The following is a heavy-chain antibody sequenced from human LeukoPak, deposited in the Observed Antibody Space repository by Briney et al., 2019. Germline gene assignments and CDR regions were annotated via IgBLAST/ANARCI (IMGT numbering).Heavy chain of an antibody. CDR2: INPNSGGT. Sequence: ASVKVSCKASGYTFTGYYIHWVRQAPGQGLEWMGWINPNSGGTKSAQRFQGRVTMSWDTSTSTAFMELSSLRSDDTAMYYCASHSSSRVSWIWGQGTMVTASS. CDR3: ASHSSSRVSWI. D-gene: IGHD6-13*01. CDR1: GYTFTGYY. J-gene: IGHJ3*02. V-gene: IGHV1-2*02.